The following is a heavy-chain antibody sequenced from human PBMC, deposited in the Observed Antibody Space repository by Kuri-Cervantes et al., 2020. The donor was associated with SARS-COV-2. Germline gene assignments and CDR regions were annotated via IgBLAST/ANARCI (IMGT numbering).Heavy chain of an antibody. CDR3: ARDLYMRRLDAFDI. J-gene: IGHJ3*02. CDR2: ISYDGSNK. V-gene: IGHV3-30*03. D-gene: IGHD1-1*01. CDR1: GFTFSSYS. Sequence: SLKISCAASGFTFSSYSMNWVRQAPGKGLEWVAVISYDGSNKYYADSVKGRFTISRDNSKNTLYLQMNSLRAEDTAVYYCARDLYMRRLDAFDIWGQGTMVTVSS.